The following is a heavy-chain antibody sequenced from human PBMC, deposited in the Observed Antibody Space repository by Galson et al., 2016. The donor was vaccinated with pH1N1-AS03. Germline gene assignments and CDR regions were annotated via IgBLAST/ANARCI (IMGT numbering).Heavy chain of an antibody. CDR1: GGSINGNY. CDR3: ARGTETLNFFDY. J-gene: IGHJ4*02. Sequence: SGGSINGNYWSWIRQPPGKGLEWIGYIFSDGTINYKPSLWGRLTIQLDTPRNQVSLRLTSVTAADTAVYYCARGTETLNFFDYWGQGLLVTVSS. CDR2: IFSDGTI. V-gene: IGHV4-59*01. D-gene: IGHD1-7*01.